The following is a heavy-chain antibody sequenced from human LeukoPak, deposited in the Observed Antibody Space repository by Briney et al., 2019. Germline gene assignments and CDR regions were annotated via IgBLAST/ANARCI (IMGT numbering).Heavy chain of an antibody. Sequence: ASVKVSCKASGYTFTGYYMHWVRQAPGQGLEWMGWINPNSGGTNYAQKFQGRVTKTRDTSISTAYMELSRLRSDDTAVYYCARERNTADYYYYGTDVWGQGTTVTVSS. CDR2: INPNSGGT. J-gene: IGHJ6*02. D-gene: IGHD5-18*01. V-gene: IGHV1-2*02. CDR3: ARERNTADYYYYGTDV. CDR1: GYTFTGYY.